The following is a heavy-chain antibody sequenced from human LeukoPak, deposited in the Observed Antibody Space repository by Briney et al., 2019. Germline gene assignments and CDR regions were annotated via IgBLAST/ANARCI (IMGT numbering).Heavy chain of an antibody. CDR1: GGSISSYY. CDR2: SHYTGST. V-gene: IGHV4-59*01. CDR3: ARGITGRGRFDP. D-gene: IGHD3-10*01. Sequence: SETLSLTCTVSGGSISSYYWSWLRQPPGKGLEYIGYSHYTGSTKYNPSLKSRVTISLDTSGNQFSLKLSSVTAADTAVYYCARGITGRGRFDPWGQGTLVTVSS. J-gene: IGHJ5*02.